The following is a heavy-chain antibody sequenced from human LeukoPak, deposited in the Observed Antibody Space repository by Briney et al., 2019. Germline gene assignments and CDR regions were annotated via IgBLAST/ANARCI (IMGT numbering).Heavy chain of an antibody. J-gene: IGHJ6*02. CDR3: ARDHVVRGVIGLGMGV. CDR2: ISSSSSTI. V-gene: IGHV3-48*02. CDR1: GFIFSSYS. Sequence: GGSLRLSCAGSGFIFSSYSMNWVRQAPGKGLEWISYISSSSSTINYADSVKGRFTISRDNAKNSLYLQMNSLRDEDTAVYYCARDHVVRGVIGLGMGVWGQGTTVTVSS. D-gene: IGHD3-10*01.